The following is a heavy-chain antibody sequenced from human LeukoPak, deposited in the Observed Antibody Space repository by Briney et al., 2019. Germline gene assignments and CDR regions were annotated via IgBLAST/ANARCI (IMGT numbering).Heavy chain of an antibody. Sequence: GASVKVSCKASGYTFTSDGISWVRQAPGQGLEWMGWISAYNGNTNYAQKLQGRVTMTTDTSTSTAYMELRSLRSEDTAVYYCARDLAWGSGQAFDYWGQGTLVTVSS. V-gene: IGHV1-18*01. D-gene: IGHD7-27*01. CDR1: GYTFTSDG. CDR2: ISAYNGNT. J-gene: IGHJ4*02. CDR3: ARDLAWGSGQAFDY.